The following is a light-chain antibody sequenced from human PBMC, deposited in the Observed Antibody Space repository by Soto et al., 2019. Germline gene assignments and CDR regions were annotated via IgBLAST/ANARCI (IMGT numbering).Light chain of an antibody. CDR1: QSVSGS. CDR2: DAS. V-gene: IGKV3-11*01. CDR3: QEGTYWPA. J-gene: IGKJ4*01. Sequence: EIVLTQSPAILSLSPGEKATLSCRASQSVSGSLGWYQQKPGQAPRLIIYDASVRATGIPARFSGSGSGTDFTLTISILEPEDFAVYYCQEGTYWPAFGGGTKVEIK.